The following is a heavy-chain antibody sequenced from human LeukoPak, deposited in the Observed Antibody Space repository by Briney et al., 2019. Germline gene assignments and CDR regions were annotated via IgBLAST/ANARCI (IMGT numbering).Heavy chain of an antibody. CDR3: ARYTSSTSHYYYYYMDV. Sequence: ASETLSLACTVSGGSISSYYWSWIRQPPGKGLEWIGYIYYSGSTNYNPSLKSRVTISVDTSKNQFSLKLSSVTAADTAVYCCARYTSSTSHYYYYYMDVWGKGTTVTVSS. J-gene: IGHJ6*03. V-gene: IGHV4-59*01. CDR1: GGSISSYY. CDR2: IYYSGST. D-gene: IGHD2-2*01.